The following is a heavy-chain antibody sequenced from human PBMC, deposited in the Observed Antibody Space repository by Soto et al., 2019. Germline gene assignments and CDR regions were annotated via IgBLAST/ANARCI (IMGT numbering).Heavy chain of an antibody. CDR1: GFSLSTATMG. CDR3: VRIMRMRGGLSGGYGPHFDY. Sequence: QVTLKESGPVLVRPTETLTLTCTVSGFSLSTATMGVSWIRQPPGKALEWLAHIFSNDEKSYRTSLRSRLTISKDTSKSQVVLTVTNMDPVDTATYYCVRIMRMRGGLSGGYGPHFDYWGQGTLVTVSS. V-gene: IGHV2-26*01. CDR2: IFSNDEK. J-gene: IGHJ4*02. D-gene: IGHD6-19*01.